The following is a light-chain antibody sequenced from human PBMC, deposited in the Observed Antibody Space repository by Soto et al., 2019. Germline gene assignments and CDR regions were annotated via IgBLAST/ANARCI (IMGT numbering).Light chain of an antibody. J-gene: IGKJ1*01. CDR3: QQYGGSPRT. V-gene: IGKV3-20*01. CDR2: DAS. Sequence: EIVLTQSPGTLSXSPGERAILSCRASQSVSSSSLAWYQQKRGQAPRLLIHDASSRATGIPDRFSGSGSGTDFTLTISRLEPEDFAVYYCQQYGGSPRTFGQGTKVDIK. CDR1: QSVSSSS.